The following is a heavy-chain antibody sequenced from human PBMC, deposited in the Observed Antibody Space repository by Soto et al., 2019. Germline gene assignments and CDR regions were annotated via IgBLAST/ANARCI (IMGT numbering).Heavy chain of an antibody. CDR1: GVSIISYY. D-gene: IGHD2-2*01. CDR3: AREDCSSTSCPFDY. V-gene: IGHV4-4*07. J-gene: IGHJ4*02. Sequence: SENLSLTCTVSGVSIISYYWSWIRQLAGKGLEWIGRTYTSGSTNYNPSLKSRVTMSVDTSKNQFSLKLSSVTAADTAVYYCAREDCSSTSCPFDYWGQGTLVTVSS. CDR2: TYTSGST.